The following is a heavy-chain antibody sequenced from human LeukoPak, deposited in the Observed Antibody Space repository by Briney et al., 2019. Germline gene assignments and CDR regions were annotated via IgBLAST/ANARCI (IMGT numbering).Heavy chain of an antibody. CDR2: ISSSGSTI. J-gene: IGHJ4*02. Sequence: GGSLRLSCAASGFTFSSYEINWVRQAPGKGLEWVSYISSSGSTIYYADSVKGRFTISRDNAKNSLYLQMNSLRAEDTAVYYCARASDTYYYDSSGSPHFDYWGQGTLVTVSS. D-gene: IGHD3-22*01. CDR3: ARASDTYYYDSSGSPHFDY. V-gene: IGHV3-48*03. CDR1: GFTFSSYE.